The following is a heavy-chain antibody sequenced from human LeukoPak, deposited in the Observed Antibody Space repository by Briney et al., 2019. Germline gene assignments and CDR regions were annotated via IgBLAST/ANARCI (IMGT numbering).Heavy chain of an antibody. CDR3: ARDDEVYGSESYYYYYGMDV. D-gene: IGHD3-10*01. CDR1: GFTFSSYA. V-gene: IGHV3-30-3*01. J-gene: IGHJ6*02. Sequence: GGSLRLSCAASGFTFSSYAMHWVRQAPGKGLEWVAVISYDGSNKYYADSVKGRFTISRDNSKNTLYLQMNSLRAEDTAVYYCARDDEVYGSESYYYYYGMDVWGQGTTVTVSS. CDR2: ISYDGSNK.